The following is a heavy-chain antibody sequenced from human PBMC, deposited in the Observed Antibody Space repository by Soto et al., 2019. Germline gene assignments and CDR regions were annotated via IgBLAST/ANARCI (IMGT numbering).Heavy chain of an antibody. V-gene: IGHV1-2*02. CDR3: ARDYYGGDY. CDR2: INPNTGGT. CDR1: GYTFSEYY. J-gene: IGHJ4*02. Sequence: QVQLLQSGTEVKKPGASVKVSCKASGYTFSEYYMNWVRQAPGQGLEWMGWINPNTGGTKYAQKFQGRVTLTRDTSINTAYMELSRLRSDDTAVYYCARDYYGGDYWGQGTLVTVSS. D-gene: IGHD4-17*01.